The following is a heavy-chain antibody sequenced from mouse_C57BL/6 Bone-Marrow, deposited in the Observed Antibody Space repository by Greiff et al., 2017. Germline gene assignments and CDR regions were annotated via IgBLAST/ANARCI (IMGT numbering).Heavy chain of an antibody. CDR1: GYAFSSSW. CDR2: IYPGDGDT. Sequence: QVQLKQSGPELVKPGASVKISCKASGYAFSSSWMNWVKQRPGKGLEWIGRIYPGDGDTNYNGKFKGKATLTADKSSSTAYMQLSSLTSEDSAVYFCANYYGSSPHWYFDVWGTGTTVTVSS. V-gene: IGHV1-82*01. J-gene: IGHJ1*03. D-gene: IGHD1-1*01. CDR3: ANYYGSSPHWYFDV.